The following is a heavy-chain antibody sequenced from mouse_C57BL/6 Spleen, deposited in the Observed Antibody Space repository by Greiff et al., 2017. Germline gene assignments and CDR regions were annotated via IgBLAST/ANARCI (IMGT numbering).Heavy chain of an antibody. CDR1: GYTFTDYY. J-gene: IGHJ4*01. V-gene: IGHV1-19*01. CDR3: ARPLLSYAMDY. CDR2: INPYNGGT. Sequence: EVQLVESGPVLVKPGASVKMSCKASGYTFTDYYMNWVKQSHGKSLEWIGVINPYNGGTSYNQKFKGKATLTVDKSSSTAYMELNSLTSEDSAVYYCARPLLSYAMDYWGQGTSVTVSS. D-gene: IGHD2-1*01.